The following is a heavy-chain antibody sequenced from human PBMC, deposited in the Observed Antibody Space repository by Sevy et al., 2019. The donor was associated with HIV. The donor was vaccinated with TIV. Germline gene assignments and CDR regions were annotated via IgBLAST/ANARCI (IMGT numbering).Heavy chain of an antibody. J-gene: IGHJ5*02. Sequence: GGSLRLSCAASGFRLSNHGMHWVRQAPGKGLEWLALVTYDGSNQYYADSVKGRFIGSRDNSRNLLFLQMNSLRGEDTGVYYCARRAPELDTDAWGQGTLVTVSS. CDR2: VTYDGSNQ. D-gene: IGHD1-26*01. CDR1: GFRLSNHG. V-gene: IGHV3-30*03. CDR3: ARRAPELDTDA.